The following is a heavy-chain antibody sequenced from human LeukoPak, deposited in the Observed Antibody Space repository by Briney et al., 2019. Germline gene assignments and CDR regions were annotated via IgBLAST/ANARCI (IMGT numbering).Heavy chain of an antibody. V-gene: IGHV3-48*03. D-gene: IGHD3-3*01. CDR2: ISRSATTI. CDR3: ARGGLTIFGVVNYMDV. Sequence: GGSLRLSCAASGFTFSSYEMNWVRQAPGKGLEGVSSISRSATTIYYADSVKGRFTISRDNAKNSLYLQMNSLRAEDTALYYCARGGLTIFGVVNYMDVWGKGTTVTVSS. CDR1: GFTFSSYE. J-gene: IGHJ6*03.